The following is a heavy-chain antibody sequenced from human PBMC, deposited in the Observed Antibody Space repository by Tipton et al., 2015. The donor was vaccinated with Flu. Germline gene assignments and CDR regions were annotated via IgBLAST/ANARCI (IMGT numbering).Heavy chain of an antibody. V-gene: IGHV3-74*01. CDR3: VRDYFDILGY. Sequence: QLVQSGGGLVQPGGSLRLSCTASGFTFSSYWMHWVRQVPGKGLMWVSRINPDVSITTSADSVKGRFTISRDNAQSTLYLQMSSLRVEDTGMYFCVRDYFDILGYWGQGALATVSS. CDR2: INPDVSIT. CDR1: GFTFSSYW. J-gene: IGHJ4*02. D-gene: IGHD3-9*01.